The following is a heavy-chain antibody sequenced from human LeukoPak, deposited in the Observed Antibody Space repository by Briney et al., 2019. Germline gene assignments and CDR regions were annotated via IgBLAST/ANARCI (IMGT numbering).Heavy chain of an antibody. Sequence: SETRSLTCTVSGASISSYYWSWIRQPAGKGLEWIGRIYTSGSTNYNPSVKSRVTISVDKSKNQFPLKLSSVAAADTAVYYCARDHRGSGWLYYYYYYMDVWGKGTTVTVSS. CDR3: ARDHRGSGWLYYYYYYMDV. CDR1: GASISSYY. V-gene: IGHV4-4*07. J-gene: IGHJ6*03. D-gene: IGHD6-19*01. CDR2: IYTSGST.